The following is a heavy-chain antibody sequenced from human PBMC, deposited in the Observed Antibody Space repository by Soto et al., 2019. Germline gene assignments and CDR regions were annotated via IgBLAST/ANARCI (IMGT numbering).Heavy chain of an antibody. Sequence: EVQLVKSGGGLVQPGGSLRLSCAASGFTFSSYSMNWVRQAPGKGLEWVSYISSSSSTIYYADSVKGRFTISRDNAKNSLYLQMNSLRDGDTAVYYCASGKSLGDFDLWGRGTLVTVSS. CDR3: ASGKSLGDFDL. CDR1: GFTFSSYS. CDR2: ISSSSSTI. J-gene: IGHJ2*01. V-gene: IGHV3-48*02. D-gene: IGHD3-10*01.